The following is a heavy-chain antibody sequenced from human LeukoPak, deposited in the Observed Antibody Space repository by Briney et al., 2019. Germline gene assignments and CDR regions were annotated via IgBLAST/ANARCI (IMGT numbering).Heavy chain of an antibody. V-gene: IGHV3-23*01. J-gene: IGHJ4*02. CDR1: GFTFSSYA. D-gene: IGHD7-27*01. CDR2: ISGSGGST. CDR3: ANRMGKDYFDY. Sequence: GGSLRLSCAASGFTFSSYAMCWVRQAPGKGLEWVSAISGSGGSTYYADSVKGRFTISRDNSKNTPYLQMNSLRAEDTAVYYCANRMGKDYFDYWGQGTLVTVSS.